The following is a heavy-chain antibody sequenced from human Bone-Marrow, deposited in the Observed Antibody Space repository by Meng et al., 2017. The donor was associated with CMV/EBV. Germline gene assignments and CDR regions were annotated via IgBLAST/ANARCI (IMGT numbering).Heavy chain of an antibody. CDR1: GFTLSSYV. J-gene: IGHJ4*02. CDR2: ISGSGGST. V-gene: IGHV3-23*01. Sequence: SGFTLSSYVMSWVRQAPGKGLEWVSTISGSGGSTYYADSVKGRFTISRDNSKNTLYLQMNSLRAEDTAVYYCAKDEVGHYYDSSGYIWGQGTLVTVSS. CDR3: AKDEVGHYYDSSGYI. D-gene: IGHD3-22*01.